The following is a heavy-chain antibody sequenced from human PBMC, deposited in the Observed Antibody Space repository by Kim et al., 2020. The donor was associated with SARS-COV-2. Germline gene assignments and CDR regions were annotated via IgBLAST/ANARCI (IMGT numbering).Heavy chain of an antibody. CDR1: GGSISSGDYY. D-gene: IGHD1-26*01. Sequence: SETLSLTCTVSGGSISSGDYYWSWIRQPPGKGLEWIGYIYYSGSTYYNPSLKSRVTISVDTSKNQFSLKLSSVTAADTAVYYCGREGMGGRPVDYWGQGTLVTVSS. CDR3: GREGMGGRPVDY. J-gene: IGHJ4*02. CDR2: IYYSGST. V-gene: IGHV4-30-4*01.